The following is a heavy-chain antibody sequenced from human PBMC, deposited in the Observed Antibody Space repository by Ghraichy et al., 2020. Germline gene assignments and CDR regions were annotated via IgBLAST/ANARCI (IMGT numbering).Heavy chain of an antibody. D-gene: IGHD3-10*01. CDR2: INHSGST. CDR3: AREVWFGENNYYYYYYGMDV. Sequence: SETLSLTCAVYGGSFSGYYWSWIRQPPGKGLEWIGEINHSGSTNYNPSLKSRVTISVDTSKNQFSLKLSSVTAADTAVYYCAREVWFGENNYYYYYYGMDVWGQGTTVTVS. CDR1: GGSFSGYY. J-gene: IGHJ6*02. V-gene: IGHV4-34*01.